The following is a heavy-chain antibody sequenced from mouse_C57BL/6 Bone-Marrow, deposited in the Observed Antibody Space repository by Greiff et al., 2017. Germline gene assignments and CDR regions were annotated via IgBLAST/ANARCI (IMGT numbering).Heavy chain of an antibody. V-gene: IGHV5-6*01. CDR1: GFTFSSYG. J-gene: IGHJ3*01. D-gene: IGHD1-1*01. Sequence: EVKLVESGGDLVKPGGSLKLSCAASGFTFSSYGMSWVRQTPDKRLEWVATISSGGSYTYYPDSVKGRFTISRDNAYNTLYLQMSSMKSEDTAMYYCAREILHLAYWGQGTLVTVSA. CDR2: ISSGGSYT. CDR3: AREILHLAY.